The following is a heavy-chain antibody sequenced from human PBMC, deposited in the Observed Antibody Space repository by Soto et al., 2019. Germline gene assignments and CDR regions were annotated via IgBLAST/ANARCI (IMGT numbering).Heavy chain of an antibody. D-gene: IGHD3-3*01. J-gene: IGHJ4*02. V-gene: IGHV3-11*01. CDR2: IGTSGTKI. CDR1: GDTLSDYY. Sequence: QVQLVESGGDLVKPGGSLRLSCAASGDTLSDYYMSWIRQAPGKGLEGISYIGTSGTKIYYADSVKGRFTITRDNAKNSLYLEMNSLRDEDTAVYYCASHYDMWSGYLSPVDYWGQGTLVTVSS. CDR3: ASHYDMWSGYLSPVDY.